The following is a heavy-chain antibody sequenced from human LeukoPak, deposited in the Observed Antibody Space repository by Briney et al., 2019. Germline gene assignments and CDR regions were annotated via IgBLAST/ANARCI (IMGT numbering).Heavy chain of an antibody. V-gene: IGHV1-8*01. CDR1: GYTFTSYD. D-gene: IGHD3-9*01. CDR3: ARGLLRYFDRQDDY. CDR2: MNPNSGNT. Sequence: ASVKVFCKASGYTFTSYDINWVRQATGQGLEWMGWMNPNSGNTGYVQKFQGRVTMTRNTSISTAYMELSSLRSEDTAVYYCARGLLRYFDRQDDYWGQGTLVTVSS. J-gene: IGHJ4*02.